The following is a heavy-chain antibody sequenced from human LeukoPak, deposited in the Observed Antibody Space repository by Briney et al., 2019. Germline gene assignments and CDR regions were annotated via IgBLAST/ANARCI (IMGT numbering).Heavy chain of an antibody. J-gene: IGHJ3*02. D-gene: IGHD6-25*01. CDR3: AHSRLLRAFDI. CDR1: GFSLGTSGVG. V-gene: IGHV2-5*02. CDR2: IYWEDDK. Sequence: SGPTLVKPTQTLSLTCTFSGFSLGTSGVGVGWIHQPPGKALEWLALIYWEDDKRYSPSQKSRLTITKDTSKNQVVLTMTTMDPVDTATYYCAHSRLLRAFDIWGQGTMVTVSS.